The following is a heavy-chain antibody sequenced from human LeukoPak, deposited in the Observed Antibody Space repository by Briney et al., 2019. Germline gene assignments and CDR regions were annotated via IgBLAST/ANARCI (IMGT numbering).Heavy chain of an antibody. J-gene: IGHJ4*02. Sequence: SETLSLTCAVYGGSFSGYYWSWIRQSPGKGLEWIGEIFHSGSINYNSSLKSRVTISVDKSKDQFFLQLKSVSAADTAVYFCARGGSDGGATQFFDYWGQGILITVSA. CDR3: ARGGSDGGATQFFDY. CDR1: GGSFSGYY. V-gene: IGHV4-34*01. D-gene: IGHD3-16*01. CDR2: IFHSGSI.